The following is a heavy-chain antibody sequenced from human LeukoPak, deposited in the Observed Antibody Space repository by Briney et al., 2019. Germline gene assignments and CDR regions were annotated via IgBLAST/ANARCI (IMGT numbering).Heavy chain of an antibody. V-gene: IGHV3-30*02. Sequence: GGSLRLSCAASGFTFSSYGMHWVRQALGKGLEWVAFIRYDGSNKYYADSVKGRFTISRDNSKNTLYLQMNSLRAEDTVVYYCAKDQGIAARPFDYWGQGSLVTVSS. CDR2: IRYDGSNK. J-gene: IGHJ4*02. CDR1: GFTFSSYG. D-gene: IGHD6-6*01. CDR3: AKDQGIAARPFDY.